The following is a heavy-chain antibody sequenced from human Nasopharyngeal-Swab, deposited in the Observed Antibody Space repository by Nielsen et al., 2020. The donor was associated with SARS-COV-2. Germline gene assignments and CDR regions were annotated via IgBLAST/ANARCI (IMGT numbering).Heavy chain of an antibody. CDR1: GLTFSGSA. D-gene: IGHD4-23*01. CDR2: IRSKANSYAT. CDR3: TRLSFPITTVGAP. Sequence: GGSLSLSCAASGLTFSGSAMHWVRQASGKGLEWVGRIRSKANSYATAYAASVKGRFTISRDDSKNTAYLQMNSLKTEDTSVYYCTRLSFPITTVGAPWGQGTLVTVSS. J-gene: IGHJ5*02. V-gene: IGHV3-73*01.